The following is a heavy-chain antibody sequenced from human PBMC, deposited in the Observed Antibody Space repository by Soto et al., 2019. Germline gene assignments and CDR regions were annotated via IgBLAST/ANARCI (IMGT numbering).Heavy chain of an antibody. CDR3: ARAPPPPHDYGDYGDLDDAFDI. CDR1: GFTFSSYW. Sequence: EVQLVESGGGLVQPGGSLRLSCAASGFTFSSYWMSWVRQAPGKGLEWVANIKQDGSEKYYVDSVKGRFTISRDNAKNSLYLQMNSLRAEDTAAYYCARAPPPPHDYGDYGDLDDAFDIWGQGTMVTVSS. D-gene: IGHD4-17*01. J-gene: IGHJ3*02. V-gene: IGHV3-7*01. CDR2: IKQDGSEK.